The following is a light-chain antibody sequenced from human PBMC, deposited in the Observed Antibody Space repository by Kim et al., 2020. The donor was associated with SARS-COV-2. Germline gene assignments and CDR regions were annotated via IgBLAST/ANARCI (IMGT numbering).Light chain of an antibody. V-gene: IGLV1-47*01. CDR2: GNN. CDR1: SSNIEKNY. CDR3: AAWDDRLSGRV. J-gene: IGLJ3*02. Sequence: QSVLTQPPSASGTPGQRVTISCSGSSSNIEKNYVYWYQQVPGTAPKVLIHGNNLRPSGVPDRFSGSKSGTSASLAISGLRSEDEADYYCAAWDDRLSGRVFGGGTKL.